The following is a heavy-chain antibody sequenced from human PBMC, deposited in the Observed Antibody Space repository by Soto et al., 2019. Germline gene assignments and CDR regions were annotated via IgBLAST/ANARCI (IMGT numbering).Heavy chain of an antibody. CDR2: INHGGST. CDR1: GGSFSGYY. D-gene: IGHD2-2*02. Sequence: SETLSLTCAVYGGSFSGYYWSWIRQPPGKGLEWIGEINHGGSTNYNPSLKSRVTISVDTSKNQFSLKLSSVTAADTAVYYCASRRGLCSSTSCYRYYYGMDVWGQGTTVTVSS. CDR3: ASRRGLCSSTSCYRYYYGMDV. J-gene: IGHJ6*02. V-gene: IGHV4-34*01.